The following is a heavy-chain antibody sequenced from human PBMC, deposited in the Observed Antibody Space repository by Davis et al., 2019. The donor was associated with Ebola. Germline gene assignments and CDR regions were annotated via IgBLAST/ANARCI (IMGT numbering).Heavy chain of an antibody. CDR3: ATGRVPAAMLGLDY. J-gene: IGHJ4*02. D-gene: IGHD2-2*01. CDR2: ISSSNYV. Sequence: GESLKISCEGSGFIFSSHNMNWVRQVPGKGLAWVSSISSSNYVYYADSVKGRFTISRDNAKNSLYLQMDTLRADDTAVYYCATGRVPAAMLGLDYWGQGTLVTVSS. CDR1: GFIFSSHN. V-gene: IGHV3-21*01.